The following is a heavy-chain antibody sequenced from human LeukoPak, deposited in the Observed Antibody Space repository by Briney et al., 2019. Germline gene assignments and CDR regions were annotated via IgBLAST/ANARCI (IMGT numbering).Heavy chain of an antibody. J-gene: IGHJ6*03. Sequence: SVNDSRKPSVYTHTSYDINWVRQATGQGGEGMGWMNPYSGNTGYAQKFQGRVTMTRNTYISKAYMELSSLRSEDTAVYYCARVVPAAQYYYYYYYMDVWGKGTTVTVSS. CDR1: VYTHTSYD. CDR2: MNPYSGNT. D-gene: IGHD2-2*01. CDR3: ARVVPAAQYYYYYYYMDV. V-gene: IGHV1-8*01.